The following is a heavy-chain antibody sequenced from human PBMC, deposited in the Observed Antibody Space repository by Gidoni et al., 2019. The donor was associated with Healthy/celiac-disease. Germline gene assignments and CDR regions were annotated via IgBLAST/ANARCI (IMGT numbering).Heavy chain of an antibody. CDR1: GYSFTSYW. CDR2: IYPGDSDT. CDR3: ARQVAGRKWELLRSWFDP. Sequence: EVQLVQSGAEVKKPGESLKISCKGSGYSFTSYWIGWVRQMPGKGLEWMGIIYPGDSDTRYSPSFQGQVTISADKSISTAYLQWSSLKASDTAMYYCARQVAGRKWELLRSWFDPWGQGTLVTVSS. V-gene: IGHV5-51*01. D-gene: IGHD1-26*01. J-gene: IGHJ5*02.